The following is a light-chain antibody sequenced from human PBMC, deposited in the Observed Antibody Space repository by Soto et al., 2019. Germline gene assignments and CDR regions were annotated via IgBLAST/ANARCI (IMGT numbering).Light chain of an antibody. J-gene: IGLJ1*01. CDR3: GTWDSSLSVGV. V-gene: IGLV1-51*01. Sequence: QSVLTQPPSISATPGQKVTISCSGSSSNIENNYVSWYQQVPGTAPKLLTYDNDRRPSGIPDRFSGSKSGTSATLGITGLQTGDEADYYCGTWDSSLSVGVFGTGTKVTVL. CDR1: SSNIENNY. CDR2: DND.